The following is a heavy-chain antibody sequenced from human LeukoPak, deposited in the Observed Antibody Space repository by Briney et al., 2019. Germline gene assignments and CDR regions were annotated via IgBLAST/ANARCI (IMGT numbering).Heavy chain of an antibody. D-gene: IGHD3-10*01. CDR3: AKDRGYPSTKDAFDI. CDR2: ISGSGGST. V-gene: IGHV3-23*01. CDR1: GFTVSNKY. J-gene: IGHJ3*02. Sequence: GGSLRLSCAASGFTVSNKYMTWVRQAPGKGLEWVSAISGSGGSTYYADSVKGRFTISRDNSKNTLYLQMNSLRAEDTAVYYCAKDRGYPSTKDAFDIWGQGTMVTVSS.